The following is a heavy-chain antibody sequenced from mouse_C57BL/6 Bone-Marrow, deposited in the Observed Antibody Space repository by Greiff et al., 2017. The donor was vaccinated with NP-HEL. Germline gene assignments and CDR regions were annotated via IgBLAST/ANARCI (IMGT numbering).Heavy chain of an antibody. CDR1: GFTFTDYY. V-gene: IGHV7-3*01. J-gene: IGHJ2*01. CDR2: IRNKANGYTT. CDR3: ARRFISDY. Sequence: EVKLVESVGGFVQPGGSLSLSCAASGFTFTDYYMSWVRQPPGKALEWLGFIRNKANGYTTEYSASVKGRFTISRDNSQSILYLQMNALRAEDSATYYCARRFISDYWGQGTTLTVSS. D-gene: IGHD1-1*01.